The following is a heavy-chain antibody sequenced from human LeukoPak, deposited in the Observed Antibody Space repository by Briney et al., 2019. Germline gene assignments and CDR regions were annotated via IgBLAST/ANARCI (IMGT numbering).Heavy chain of an antibody. CDR1: GGSISSYY. V-gene: IGHV4-59*08. J-gene: IGHJ4*02. CDR3: ARSVVVTAPFGY. CDR2: IYYSGST. Sequence: SETLSLTCTVSGGSISSYYWSWIRQPPGKGLEWIGYIYYSGSTNYNPSLKSRVTISVDTSKNQFSLQLSPVTAADTAVYYCARSVVVTAPFGYWGQGALLTVSS. D-gene: IGHD2-21*02.